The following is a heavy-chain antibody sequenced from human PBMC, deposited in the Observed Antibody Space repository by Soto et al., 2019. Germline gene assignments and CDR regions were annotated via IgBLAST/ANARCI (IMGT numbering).Heavy chain of an antibody. Sequence: QVQLQESGPRLVKPSETLSLTCTVSGGSMIAYYWNWMRQPPGKGLQWIGYTYYSGSTTYNPSLKSRVTISVDSSKKQYSLKLDSVTPADTAVYYCARVRGTAGKRYFDYWGPGTLVTVSS. CDR1: GGSMIAYY. CDR2: TYYSGST. D-gene: IGHD6-13*01. J-gene: IGHJ4*02. V-gene: IGHV4-59*01. CDR3: ARVRGTAGKRYFDY.